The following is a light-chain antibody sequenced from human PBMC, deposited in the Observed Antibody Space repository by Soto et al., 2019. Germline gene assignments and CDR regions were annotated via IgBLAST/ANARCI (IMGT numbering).Light chain of an antibody. CDR3: QHFNSWPPRYT. Sequence: EIVMTQSPATLSVSPGERATLSCRASQTINTNLAWYQQKPGQAPRLLIYGASTRATGIPARISGSGSGTDFSLSIGSLQPEDSAVYYCQHFNSWPPRYTFGQGTKLEIK. CDR1: QTINTN. J-gene: IGKJ2*01. V-gene: IGKV3-15*01. CDR2: GAS.